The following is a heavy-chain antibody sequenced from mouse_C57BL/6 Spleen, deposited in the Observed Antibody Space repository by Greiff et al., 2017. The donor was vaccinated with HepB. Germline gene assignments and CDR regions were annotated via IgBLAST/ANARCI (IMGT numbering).Heavy chain of an antibody. V-gene: IGHV5-17*01. CDR1: GFTFSDYG. Sequence: EVKLVESGGGLVKPGGSLKLSCEASGFTFSDYGMHWVRQAPEKGLEWVAYISSGSSTIYYADTVKGRFTISRDNAKNTLFLQMTSLRSEDTAMYYCARYSNYWYFDVWGTGTTVTVSS. J-gene: IGHJ1*03. CDR3: ARYSNYWYFDV. D-gene: IGHD2-5*01. CDR2: ISSGSSTI.